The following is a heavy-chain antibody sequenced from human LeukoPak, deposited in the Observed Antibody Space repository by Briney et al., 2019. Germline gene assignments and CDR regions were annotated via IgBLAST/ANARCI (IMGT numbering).Heavy chain of an antibody. Sequence: ASVKVSCKASGYTFTSYAMNWLRQAPGQGLEWMGWINTNTGNPTYAQGFTGRFVFSLDTSVSTAYLQISSLKAEDTAVYYCARREEYYYGSGSYFSWFDPWGQGTLVTVSS. D-gene: IGHD3-10*01. CDR2: INTNTGNP. CDR1: GYTFTSYA. V-gene: IGHV7-4-1*02. J-gene: IGHJ5*02. CDR3: ARREEYYYGSGSYFSWFDP.